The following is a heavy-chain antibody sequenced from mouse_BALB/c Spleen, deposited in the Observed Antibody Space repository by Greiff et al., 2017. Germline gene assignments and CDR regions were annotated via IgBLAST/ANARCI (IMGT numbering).Heavy chain of an antibody. V-gene: IGHV2-2*02. CDR2: IWSGGST. Sequence: QVQLQQSGPGLVQPSQSLSITCTVSGFSLTSYGVHWVRQSPGKGLEWLGVIWSGGSTDYNAAFISRLSISKDNSKSQVFFKMNSLQANDTAIYYCASYYYGSSYGGCAYRGQGGLVTVSA. CDR3: ASYYYGSSYGGCAY. J-gene: IGHJ3*01. D-gene: IGHD1-1*01. CDR1: GFSLTSYG.